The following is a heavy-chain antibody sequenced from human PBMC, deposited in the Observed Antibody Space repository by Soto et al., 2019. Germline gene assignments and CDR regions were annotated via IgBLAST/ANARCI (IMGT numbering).Heavy chain of an antibody. CDR1: GFTFRSYA. D-gene: IGHD3-9*01. Sequence: GGSLRLSCAASGFTFRSYAMSWVRQAPGKGLEWVSAISGSGGSTYYADSVKGRFTISRDNSKNTLYLQMNSLRAEETAVYYCAKDMYDIWEPGVYFDYWGQGTLVTVSS. J-gene: IGHJ4*02. V-gene: IGHV3-23*01. CDR3: AKDMYDIWEPGVYFDY. CDR2: ISGSGGST.